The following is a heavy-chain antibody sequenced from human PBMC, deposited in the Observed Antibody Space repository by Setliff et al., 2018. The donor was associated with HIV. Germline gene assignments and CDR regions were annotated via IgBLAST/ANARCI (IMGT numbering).Heavy chain of an antibody. Sequence: GVLRLSCAASGFTFSSYAMTWVRQAPGKGLEWVSTISGGGGSTYFADSVKGRFTLSRDNAKNSLYLQMNSLRAEDTAVYYCARVSSGWSWFDPWGQGTLVTVSS. CDR2: ISGGGGST. J-gene: IGHJ5*02. D-gene: IGHD6-19*01. CDR1: GFTFSSYA. CDR3: ARVSSGWSWFDP. V-gene: IGHV3-23*01.